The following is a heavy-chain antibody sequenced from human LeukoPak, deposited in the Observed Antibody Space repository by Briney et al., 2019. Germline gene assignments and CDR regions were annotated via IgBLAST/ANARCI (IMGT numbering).Heavy chain of an antibody. D-gene: IGHD6-19*01. CDR3: ARQRLRQWLVLDGGYWFDP. V-gene: IGHV4-34*01. CDR2: INHSGST. CDR1: GGSFSGYY. J-gene: IGHJ5*02. Sequence: SETLSLTCAVYGGSFSGYYWSWIRQPPGKGLEWIGEINHSGSTNYNPSLKSRVTISVDTSKNQFSLKLSSVTAADTAVYYCARQRLRQWLVLDGGYWFDPWGQGTLVTVSS.